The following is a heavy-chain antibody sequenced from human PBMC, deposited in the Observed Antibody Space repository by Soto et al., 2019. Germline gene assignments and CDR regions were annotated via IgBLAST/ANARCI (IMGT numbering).Heavy chain of an antibody. D-gene: IGHD2-15*01. CDR2: ASYDGNNK. J-gene: IGHJ4*02. V-gene: IGHV3-30*04. CDR3: AKDRGRYCSGGRCYLFDY. CDR1: GFTFSTYA. Sequence: QVQLVESGGGGVQPGRSLTLSCAASGFTFSTYAMHWVRQAPGKGLEWVAIASYDGNNKYYADSVKGRFTISRDNSKNTRYLQMNSVRAEDTAVYYCAKDRGRYCSGGRCYLFDYWGQGTLVTVSS.